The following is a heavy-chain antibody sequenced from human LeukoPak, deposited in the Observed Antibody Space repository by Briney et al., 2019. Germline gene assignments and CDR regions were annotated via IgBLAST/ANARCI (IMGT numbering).Heavy chain of an antibody. V-gene: IGHV3-15*01. D-gene: IGHD2-15*01. CDR1: GFTFSNAW. CDR3: TKDIVVVVAATFENWFDP. Sequence: MSGGSLRLSCAASGFTFSNAWMSWVRQAPGKGLEWVGRIKSKTDGGTTDYAAPVKGRFTISRDDSKNTLYLQMNSLKTEDIAVYYCTKDIVVVVAATFENWFDPWGQGTLVTVSS. J-gene: IGHJ5*02. CDR2: IKSKTDGGTT.